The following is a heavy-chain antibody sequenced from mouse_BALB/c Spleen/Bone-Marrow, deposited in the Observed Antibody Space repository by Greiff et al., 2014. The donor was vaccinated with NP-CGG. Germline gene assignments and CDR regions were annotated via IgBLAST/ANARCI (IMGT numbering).Heavy chain of an antibody. J-gene: IGHJ4*01. CDR2: INPSTGYT. Sequence: QVQLQQSGAELAKPGASVKMSCKASGYTFTSYWMHWVKQRPGQGLEWIGYINPSTGYTEYNQKFKDKATLTADKSSSTAYMQLSSLTSEDSAVYYCARPRGYSAYDAMDYWGQGTSVTVSS. D-gene: IGHD3-1*01. V-gene: IGHV1-7*01. CDR1: GYTFTSYW. CDR3: ARPRGYSAYDAMDY.